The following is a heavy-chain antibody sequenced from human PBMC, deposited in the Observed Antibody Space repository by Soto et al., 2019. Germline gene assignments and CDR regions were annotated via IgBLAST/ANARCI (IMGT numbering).Heavy chain of an antibody. CDR1: GYTFTSYG. Sequence: QVQLVQSGAEVKKPGASVKVSCKASGYTFTSYGISWLRQAPGQGLEWMGWISAYNGNTNHAQKLQGRVPMTTDTSTSTAYRELRSLRSDDTAVYYCAISPGIDNWRQFDYWGQGTLVTVSS. D-gene: IGHD1-20*01. CDR2: ISAYNGNT. J-gene: IGHJ4*02. CDR3: AISPGIDNWRQFDY. V-gene: IGHV1-18*01.